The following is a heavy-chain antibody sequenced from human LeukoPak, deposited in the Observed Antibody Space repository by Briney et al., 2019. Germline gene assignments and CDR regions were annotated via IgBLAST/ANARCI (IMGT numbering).Heavy chain of an antibody. CDR1: GLTFSEYA. CDR3: ANLDVP. V-gene: IGHV3-23*01. Sequence: PGGSLRLSCTASGLTFSEYAMTWVRQAPGKGLEWVSTITAGGSHTYYPDSVKGRFTISRDNSKNTLYLQMNSLRVEDTAVYYCANLDVPWGQGTLVTVSS. CDR2: ITAGGSHT. J-gene: IGHJ5*02. D-gene: IGHD3/OR15-3a*01.